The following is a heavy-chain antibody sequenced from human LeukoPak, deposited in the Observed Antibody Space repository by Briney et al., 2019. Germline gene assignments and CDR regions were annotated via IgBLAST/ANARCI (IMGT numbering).Heavy chain of an antibody. V-gene: IGHV3-7*01. CDR1: GFTFSRHG. J-gene: IGHJ3*02. CDR2: IKQDGSEK. Sequence: GGSLRLSCVASGFTFSRHGMSWVRQAPGKGLEWVANIKQDGSEKYYVDSVKGRFTISRDNAKNSLYLQMNSLRAEDTAVYYCARDSSSWYGLVTGAFDIWGQGTMVTVSS. CDR3: ARDSSSWYGLVTGAFDI. D-gene: IGHD6-13*01.